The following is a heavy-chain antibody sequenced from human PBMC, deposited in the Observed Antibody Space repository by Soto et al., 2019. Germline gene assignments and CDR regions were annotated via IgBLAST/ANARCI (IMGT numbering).Heavy chain of an antibody. V-gene: IGHV4-39*01. Sequence: QVQVQESGPGLVKPSDTLSLTCTVSGGSVSSRSYFWGWIRQPPGKGLEWIGTIYYNGSTYYNPSLKSRVTLTVDTSKNQCSLKLTSVTASDTGLYYCARQRVAPATPTNWFDPWGQGTLVTVSS. CDR1: GGSVSSRSYF. CDR3: ARQRVAPATPTNWFDP. D-gene: IGHD2-15*01. CDR2: IYYNGST. J-gene: IGHJ5*02.